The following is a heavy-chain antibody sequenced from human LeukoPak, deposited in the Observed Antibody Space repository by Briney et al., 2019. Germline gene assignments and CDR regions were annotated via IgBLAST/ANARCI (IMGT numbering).Heavy chain of an antibody. CDR3: ARVHATTVGFDY. CDR2: IYSGGST. Sequence: PGGPLRLSCAASGFTVSSNYMSWVRQAPGKGLEWVSVIYSGGSTYYADSVKGRFTISRDNSKNTLYLQMNSLRAEDTAVYYCARVHATTVGFDYWGQGTLVTVSS. V-gene: IGHV3-53*01. D-gene: IGHD4-17*01. J-gene: IGHJ4*02. CDR1: GFTVSSNY.